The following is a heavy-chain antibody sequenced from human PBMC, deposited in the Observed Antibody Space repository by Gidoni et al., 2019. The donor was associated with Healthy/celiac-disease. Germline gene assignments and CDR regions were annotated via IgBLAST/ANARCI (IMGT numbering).Heavy chain of an antibody. CDR3: ARHYYDFWSGAPDGDNWFDP. V-gene: IGHV1-8*01. Sequence: QVQLVQSGAEVKKPGASVKVSCKASGYTFTSYDINWVRQATGQGLGWMGWMNPNSGNTGYAQKFQGRVTMTRNTSISTAYMELSSLRSEDTAVYYCARHYYDFWSGAPDGDNWFDPWGQGTLVTVSS. J-gene: IGHJ5*02. CDR1: GYTFTSYD. CDR2: MNPNSGNT. D-gene: IGHD3-3*01.